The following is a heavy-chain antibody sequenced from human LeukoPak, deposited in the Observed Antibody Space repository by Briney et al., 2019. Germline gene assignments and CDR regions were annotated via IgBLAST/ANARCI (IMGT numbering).Heavy chain of an antibody. J-gene: IGHJ4*02. CDR2: THDSGNS. CDR3: ARDRSAAPADY. Sequence: SETLPLTCTVSGGSITNNYWAWIRQPPGKGLEWIGYTHDSGNSNYNPSLRGRVTISIDTSKNQFSLKLTSVTAADTAVYYCARDRSAAPADYWGQGTLVTVSS. CDR1: GGSITNNY. V-gene: IGHV4-59*13. D-gene: IGHD6-13*01.